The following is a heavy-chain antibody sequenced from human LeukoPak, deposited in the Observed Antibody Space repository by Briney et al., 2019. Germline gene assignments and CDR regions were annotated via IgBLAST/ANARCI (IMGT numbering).Heavy chain of an antibody. J-gene: IGHJ4*02. V-gene: IGHV3-7*01. CDR2: IQQDGSDT. Sequence: PGGSLTLSCAASGFTFSSYWMSWVRQPPATGLEWVANIQQDGSDTYYVDSVKGRFTISRDNAKNSLYLQMHSLRAEDTAVYYCARGRYTSGWYPDYFDYWGQGTLVTVSS. D-gene: IGHD6-19*01. CDR1: GFTFSSYW. CDR3: ARGRYTSGWYPDYFDY.